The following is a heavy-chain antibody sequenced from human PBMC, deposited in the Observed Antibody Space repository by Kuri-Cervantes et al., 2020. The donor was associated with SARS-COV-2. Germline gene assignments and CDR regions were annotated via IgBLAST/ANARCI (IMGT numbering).Heavy chain of an antibody. J-gene: IGHJ6*02. D-gene: IGHD6-19*01. V-gene: IGHV1-2*02. CDR3: ARQWLGMTRAYYYGMDV. CDR1: GYTFTGYY. CDR2: INPNSGGT. Sequence: ASVKVSCKASGYTFTGYYMHWVRQAPGQGLEWMGCINPNSGGTNYAQKFQGRVTMTRDTSISTAYMELSSLRSEDTAVYYCARQWLGMTRAYYYGMDVWGQGTTVTVSS.